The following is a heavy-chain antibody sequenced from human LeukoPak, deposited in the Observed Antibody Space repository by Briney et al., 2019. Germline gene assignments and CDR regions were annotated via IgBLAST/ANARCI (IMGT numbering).Heavy chain of an antibody. CDR1: GFTFSSYG. J-gene: IGHJ4*02. D-gene: IGHD3-3*01. Sequence: PGRSLRLSCAASGFTFSSYGMHWVRQAPGKGLEWVAVISYDGSNKYYADSVKGRFTISRDNAKNSLYLQMNSLRAEDTAVYYCARDRFLEWLLFDYWGQGTLVTVSS. CDR3: ARDRFLEWLLFDY. V-gene: IGHV3-30*03. CDR2: ISYDGSNK.